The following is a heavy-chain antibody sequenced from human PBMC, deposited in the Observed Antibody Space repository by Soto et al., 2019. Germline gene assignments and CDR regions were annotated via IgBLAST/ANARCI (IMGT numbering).Heavy chain of an antibody. Sequence: QVQLVQSGAEVKKPGASVKVSCKASGYTFTSYDINWVRQATGQGLEWMGWMNPNSGNTGYAQKFQGRVTMTRNTSISTAYMELSNLRSEDTAVYYCARPIAARRYYYYGMDVWGQGTTVTVSS. V-gene: IGHV1-8*01. CDR3: ARPIAARRYYYYGMDV. J-gene: IGHJ6*02. CDR2: MNPNSGNT. CDR1: GYTFTSYD. D-gene: IGHD6-6*01.